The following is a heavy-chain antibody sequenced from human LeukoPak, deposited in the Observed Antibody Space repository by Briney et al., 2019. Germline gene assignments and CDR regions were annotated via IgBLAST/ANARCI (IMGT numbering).Heavy chain of an antibody. D-gene: IGHD2-2*02. CDR3: ASRERVSVVVPAAIVAGGYYYGMGV. CDR1: GYTFTGYY. Sequence: PRASVKVSCKASGYTFTGYYMHWVRQAPGQGLEWMGWINPNSGGTNYAQKFQGRVTMTRDTSISTAYMELSRLRSDDTAVYYCASRERVSVVVPAAIVAGGYYYGMGVWGQGTTVTVSS. V-gene: IGHV1-2*02. CDR2: INPNSGGT. J-gene: IGHJ6*02.